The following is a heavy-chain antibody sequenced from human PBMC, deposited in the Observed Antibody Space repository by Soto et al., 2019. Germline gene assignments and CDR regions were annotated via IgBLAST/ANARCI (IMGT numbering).Heavy chain of an antibody. CDR2: IWYDGSNK. V-gene: IGHV3-33*01. D-gene: IGHD6-13*01. CDR1: GFTFSSYG. CDR3: ARDSSKKQKMDV. Sequence: QVQLVESGGGVVQPGRSLRLSCAASGFTFSSYGMHWVRQAPGKGLEWVAVIWYDGSNKYYADSVKGRFTISRDNSKNTLYLQMNSLRAEDTAVYYCARDSSKKQKMDVWGQGTTVTVSS. J-gene: IGHJ6*02.